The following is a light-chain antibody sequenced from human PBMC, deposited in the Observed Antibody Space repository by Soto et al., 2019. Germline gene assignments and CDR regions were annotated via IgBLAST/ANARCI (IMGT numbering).Light chain of an antibody. CDR2: DAS. CDR3: QQYNSDSS. CDR1: QSINKW. Sequence: DIPMTQSPSTLSASVGDSVTITCRASQSINKWLSWYQQKPGKAPNLLIFDASNLQSGVPSRFSGSGFGTEFTLIISSLQPEDVATYYCQQYNSDSSFGGGTKVEIK. V-gene: IGKV1-5*01. J-gene: IGKJ4*01.